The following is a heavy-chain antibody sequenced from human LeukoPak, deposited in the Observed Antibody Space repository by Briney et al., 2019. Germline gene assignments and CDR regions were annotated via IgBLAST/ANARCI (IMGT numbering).Heavy chain of an antibody. CDR1: GYTFTSYG. CDR3: AGDGRRYDILTGYYYYYYGMDV. J-gene: IGHJ6*02. V-gene: IGHV1-18*01. CDR2: ISAYNGNT. D-gene: IGHD3-9*01. Sequence: ASVKVSCKASGYTFTSYGISWVRQAPGQGLEWMGWISAYNGNTNYAQKLQGRVTMTTDTSTSTAYMELRSLRSDDTAVYYCAGDGRRYDILTGYYYYYYGMDVWGQGTTVTVSS.